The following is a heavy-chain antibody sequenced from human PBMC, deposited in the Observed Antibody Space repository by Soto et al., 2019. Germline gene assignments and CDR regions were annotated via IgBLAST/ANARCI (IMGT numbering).Heavy chain of an antibody. Sequence: EVQLVESGGGLVQPGGSLRLSCTASGFIVSDTYMNWVRQAPGKGLEWVSVISNRGDTHYADSVRGRFRLSRDIADNTVHLQRNNLRVEDTAVYYCAREPRYCRGGSCSITGDAFDIWGQGTMVTVSS. V-gene: IGHV3-66*01. J-gene: IGHJ3*02. CDR3: AREPRYCRGGSCSITGDAFDI. CDR2: ISNRGDT. D-gene: IGHD2-15*01. CDR1: GFIVSDTY.